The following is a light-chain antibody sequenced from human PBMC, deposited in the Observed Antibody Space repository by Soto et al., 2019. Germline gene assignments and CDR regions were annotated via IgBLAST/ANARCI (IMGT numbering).Light chain of an antibody. V-gene: IGKV1-5*01. CDR1: QSVNSW. Sequence: DIQMTQSPSTLSAFVGDRVTITCRASQSVNSWLAWYQQRPGKAPKLLIYDASTLESGVPSRFSGSGSGTEFTLTISNLQPDDFATYYCHQYNSYHTFGGGTKVDIK. J-gene: IGKJ4*01. CDR3: HQYNSYHT. CDR2: DAS.